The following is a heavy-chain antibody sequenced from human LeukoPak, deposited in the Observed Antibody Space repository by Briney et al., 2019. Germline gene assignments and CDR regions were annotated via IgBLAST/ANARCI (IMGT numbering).Heavy chain of an antibody. CDR2: LYFGGSA. Sequence: SESLSLTCTVSGGSVSRKTFAWVWIRLPPGKGLEWIGSLYFGGSATYNPSLKSRVTISMDTSKNEVSLRLTSVTATDTAVYYCARGRSYFAFDIWGQGTMVTVSS. D-gene: IGHD5-18*01. CDR1: GGSVSRKTFA. J-gene: IGHJ3*02. CDR3: ARGRSYFAFDI. V-gene: IGHV4-39*01.